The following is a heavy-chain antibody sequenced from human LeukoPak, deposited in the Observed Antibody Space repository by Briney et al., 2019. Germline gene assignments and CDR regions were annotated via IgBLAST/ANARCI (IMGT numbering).Heavy chain of an antibody. V-gene: IGHV4-30-2*01. J-gene: IGHJ4*02. Sequence: SETLSLTCTVSGGSISSGGYYWSWIRQPPGKGLEWIGYIYHSGSTYYNPSLKSRVTISVDRSKNQFSLKLSSVTAADTAVYYRARDTGSPWYFDYWGQGTLVTVSS. CDR3: ARDTGSPWYFDY. CDR1: GGSISSGGYY. CDR2: IYHSGST. D-gene: IGHD4-17*01.